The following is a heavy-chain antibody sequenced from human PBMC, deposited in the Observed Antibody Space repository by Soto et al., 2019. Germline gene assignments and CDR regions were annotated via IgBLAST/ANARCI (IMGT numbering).Heavy chain of an antibody. D-gene: IGHD3-9*01. CDR1: GFTFSSYS. Sequence: EVQLVESGGGLVKPGGSLRLSCAASGFTFSSYSMNWVRQAPGKGLEWVSSISSSSSYIYYADSVKGRFTISRDNAKNSLYLQMNSLRAEDTAVYYCAREPDYDILTGYYKVSSYYYYYYMDVWGKGTTVTVSS. CDR3: AREPDYDILTGYYKVSSYYYYYYMDV. J-gene: IGHJ6*03. V-gene: IGHV3-21*01. CDR2: ISSSSSYI.